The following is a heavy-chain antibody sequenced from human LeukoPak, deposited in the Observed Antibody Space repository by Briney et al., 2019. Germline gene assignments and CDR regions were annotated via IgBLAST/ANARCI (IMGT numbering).Heavy chain of an antibody. J-gene: IGHJ4*02. D-gene: IGHD4-17*01. CDR3: ARDGVSFESGDYVSGFDY. CDR1: GGSISSYY. V-gene: IGHV4-59*01. CDR2: IDYSGST. Sequence: PSETLSLTCAVSGGSISSYYWSWIRQPPGKGLEWIGYIDYSGSTNYNPSLKSRVTISVDTSKNQFSLKLSSVTAADMAVYYCARDGVSFESGDYVSGFDYWGQGTLVTVSS.